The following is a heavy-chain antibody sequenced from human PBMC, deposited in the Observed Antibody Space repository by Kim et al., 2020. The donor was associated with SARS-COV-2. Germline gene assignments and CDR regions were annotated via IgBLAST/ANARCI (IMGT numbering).Heavy chain of an antibody. J-gene: IGHJ3*02. Sequence: GGSLRLSCAASGFTFSSYWMSWVRQAPGKGLEWVANIKQDGSEKYYVDSVKGRFTISRDNAKNSLYLQMNSLRAEDTAVYYCARDMELNYDILTPDAFDIWGQGTMVTVSS. D-gene: IGHD3-9*01. CDR2: IKQDGSEK. CDR1: GFTFSSYW. V-gene: IGHV3-7*01. CDR3: ARDMELNYDILTPDAFDI.